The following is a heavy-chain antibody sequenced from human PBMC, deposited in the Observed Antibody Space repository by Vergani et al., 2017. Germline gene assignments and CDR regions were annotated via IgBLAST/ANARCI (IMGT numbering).Heavy chain of an antibody. J-gene: IGHJ4*02. CDR2: INPIDSKI. Sequence: EVMLVQSGAEVKKPGESLKISCKYSESSFISNEIAWVRQMSAKGLQWMGNINPIDSKIAYSPSFQGQAIMSLDKSITTAYLQWRILKSSDTAIYYCTRHVPCGDGACLHFDHWGQGTQVTVSS. CDR1: ESSFISNE. CDR3: TRHVPCGDGACLHFDH. D-gene: IGHD2-21*01. V-gene: IGHV5-51*01.